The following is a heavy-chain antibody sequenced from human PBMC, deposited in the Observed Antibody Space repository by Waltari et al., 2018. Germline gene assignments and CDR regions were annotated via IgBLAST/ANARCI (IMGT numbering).Heavy chain of an antibody. CDR3: TRYLYGSGGDWFDP. J-gene: IGHJ5*02. CDR2: IVGTHSII. V-gene: IGHV3-21*01. Sequence: EVRLAESGGGLVKPGGSLRLSCTASGFAFRDYDINWARQAPGTGLELVSSIVGTHSIIFYADAVKGRFTVSRDNAKNSLYFRMDNLRAEDSALYYCTRYLYGSGGDWFDPWGQGTLVTVSS. CDR1: GFAFRDYD. D-gene: IGHD3-10*01.